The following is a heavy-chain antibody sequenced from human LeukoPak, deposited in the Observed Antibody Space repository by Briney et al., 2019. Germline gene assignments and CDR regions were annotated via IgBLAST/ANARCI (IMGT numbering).Heavy chain of an antibody. J-gene: IGHJ4*02. CDR1: GFTFSSYA. CDR3: AREKRYYDSSGPRGYFDY. Sequence: GGSLRLSCAASGFTFSSYATSWVRQAPGKGLERVAVISYDGSNKYYADSVKGRFTISRGNSKNTLYLQMNSLRAEDTAVYYCAREKRYYDSSGPRGYFDYWGQGTLVTVSS. CDR2: ISYDGSNK. D-gene: IGHD3-22*01. V-gene: IGHV3-30-3*01.